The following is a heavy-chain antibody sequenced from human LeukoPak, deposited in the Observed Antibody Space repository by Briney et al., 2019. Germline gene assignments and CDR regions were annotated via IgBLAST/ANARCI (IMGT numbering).Heavy chain of an antibody. CDR2: IYYIGST. V-gene: IGHV4-59*01. D-gene: IGHD3-22*01. J-gene: IGHJ5*02. Sequence: PSETLSLTCTVSGGSISSYYWSWIRQPPGKGLEWIGYIYYIGSTNYNPSLKSRVTISVDTSKNQFSLKLSSVTAADTAVYYCAREDRDYYDSSGYYNWFDPWGQGTLVTVSS. CDR1: GGSISSYY. CDR3: AREDRDYYDSSGYYNWFDP.